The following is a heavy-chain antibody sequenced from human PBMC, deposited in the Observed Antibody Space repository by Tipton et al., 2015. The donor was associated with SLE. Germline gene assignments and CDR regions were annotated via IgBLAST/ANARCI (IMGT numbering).Heavy chain of an antibody. Sequence: LRLSCAVYGGSFSGYYWSWIRQPPGKGLEWIGEINHSGSTNYNPSLKSRVTISVDTSKNQFSLKLSSVTAADTAVYYCARAAETAMSYWGQGTLVTVSS. V-gene: IGHV4-34*01. CDR3: ARAAETAMSY. D-gene: IGHD5-18*01. CDR2: INHSGST. CDR1: GGSFSGYY. J-gene: IGHJ4*02.